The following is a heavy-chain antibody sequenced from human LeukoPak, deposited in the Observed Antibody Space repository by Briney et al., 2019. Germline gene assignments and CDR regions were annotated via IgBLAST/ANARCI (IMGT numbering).Heavy chain of an antibody. CDR3: ARDQWRIQLSAPTMDV. D-gene: IGHD5-18*01. Sequence: ASVKVSCKASGYTFTSYGISWVRQAPGQGLEWMGWISAYNGNTNYAQKLQGRVTMTTDTSTSTAYMELRSLRSDDTAVYYCARDQWRIQLSAPTMDVWGKGTTVTVSS. CDR1: GYTFTSYG. CDR2: ISAYNGNT. J-gene: IGHJ6*03. V-gene: IGHV1-18*01.